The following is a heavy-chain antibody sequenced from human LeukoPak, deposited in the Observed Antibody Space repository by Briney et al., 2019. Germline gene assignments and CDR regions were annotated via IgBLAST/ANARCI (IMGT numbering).Heavy chain of an antibody. D-gene: IGHD3-10*01. J-gene: IGHJ4*02. Sequence: ASVNVSCKASGYTFTSYAMHWVRQAPGQRLEWMGWINAGNGNTKYSQKFQGRVTITRDTSASTAYMELSSLRSEDTAVYYCARDYYGSGSYYSAYWGQGTLVTVSS. CDR1: GYTFTSYA. CDR3: ARDYYGSGSYYSAY. V-gene: IGHV1-3*01. CDR2: INAGNGNT.